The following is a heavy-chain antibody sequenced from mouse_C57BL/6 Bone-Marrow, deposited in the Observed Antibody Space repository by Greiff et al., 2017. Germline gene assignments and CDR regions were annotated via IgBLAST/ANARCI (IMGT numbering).Heavy chain of an antibody. J-gene: IGHJ2*01. V-gene: IGHV1-69*01. CDR1: GYTFTSYW. CDR2: IDPSDSYT. D-gene: IGHD1-1*01. Sequence: QVQLQQPGAELVMPGASVKLSCKASGYTFTSYWMHWVKQRPGQGLEWIGEIDPSDSYTNYNPKFKGKSTLTVDKSSSTAYMQLSSLTSEDSAVYYCTTPPYLGFDYWGQGTTLTVSS. CDR3: TTPPYLGFDY.